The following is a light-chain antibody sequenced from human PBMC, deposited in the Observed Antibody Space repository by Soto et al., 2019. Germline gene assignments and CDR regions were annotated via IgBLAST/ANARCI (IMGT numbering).Light chain of an antibody. Sequence: IVMTQSPATLSVSPGERATLSCGASQSLGGSLAWYQQKPGQAPRLLIYGASSRATGIPDRFSGSGYGTDFNLTISRLEPEDFAVYYCQQYGSSTGTFGQGTKVDIK. CDR2: GAS. J-gene: IGKJ1*01. V-gene: IGKV3-20*01. CDR1: QSLGGS. CDR3: QQYGSSTGT.